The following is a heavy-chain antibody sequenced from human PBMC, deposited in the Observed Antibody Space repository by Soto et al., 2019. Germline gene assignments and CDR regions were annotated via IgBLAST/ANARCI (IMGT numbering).Heavy chain of an antibody. CDR1: GFTFSSYG. CDR2: IWYDGSNK. V-gene: IGHV3-33*01. Sequence: GGSLRLSCAASGFTFSSYGMHWVRQAPGKGLEWVAVIWYDGSNKYYADSVKGRFTISRDNSKNTLYLQMNSLRAEDTAVYYCARAHAPNTDYDSSGPSALDYWGQGTLVTVSS. D-gene: IGHD3-22*01. CDR3: ARAHAPNTDYDSSGPSALDY. J-gene: IGHJ4*02.